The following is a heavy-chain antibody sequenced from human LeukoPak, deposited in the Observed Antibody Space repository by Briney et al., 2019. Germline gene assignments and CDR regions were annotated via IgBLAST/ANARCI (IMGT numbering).Heavy chain of an antibody. D-gene: IGHD6-13*01. Sequence: TSETLSLTCTVSGGSISSSSYYWGWIRQPPGKGLEWIGSIYYSGSTYYNPSLKSRVTISVDTSKNQFSLKLSSVTAADTAVYYCARRPHSSSWHSVRGDFDYWGQGTLVTVSS. CDR2: IYYSGST. J-gene: IGHJ4*02. CDR1: GGSISSSSYY. CDR3: ARRPHSSSWHSVRGDFDY. V-gene: IGHV4-39*01.